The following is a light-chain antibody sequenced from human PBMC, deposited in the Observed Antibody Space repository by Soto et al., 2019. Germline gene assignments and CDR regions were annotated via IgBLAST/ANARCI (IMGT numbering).Light chain of an antibody. J-gene: IGKJ1*01. CDR3: QQYNSYSGT. V-gene: IGKV1-9*01. Sequence: DIQLTQSPSFLSASVGDRVTITCRASQGISSYLAWYQQKPGKAPKLLIYDASSLESGVPSRFSGSGSGTEFTLTISSLQPDDFATYYCQQYNSYSGTFGQGTKV. CDR2: DAS. CDR1: QGISSY.